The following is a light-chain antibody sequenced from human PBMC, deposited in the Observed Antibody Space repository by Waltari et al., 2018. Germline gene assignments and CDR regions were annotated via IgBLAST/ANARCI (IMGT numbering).Light chain of an antibody. Sequence: QAVLTQPASLSASPGASVRLTCTLNSGFDVASYNIFWYQQKPGSPPRYLLYYFSYSSSHQGSGFPSRFFGSKDASANAGLFLISGLQSDDEADYHCAIWHSSAWVFGGGTRLTVL. CDR3: AIWHSSAWV. CDR2: YFSYSSS. CDR1: SGFDVASYN. V-gene: IGLV5-39*01. J-gene: IGLJ3*02.